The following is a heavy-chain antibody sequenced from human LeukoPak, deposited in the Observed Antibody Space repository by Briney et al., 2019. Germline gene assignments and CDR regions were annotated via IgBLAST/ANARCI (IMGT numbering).Heavy chain of an antibody. J-gene: IGHJ6*03. CDR3: ARVGVVPAENYYYMDV. D-gene: IGHD2-2*01. CDR2: IIPILGIA. Sequence: SVKVSCKASGGTFSSYTIRWVRQAPGQGLEWMGRIIPILGIANYAQKFQGRVTITADKSTSTAYMELSSLRSEDTAVYYCARVGVVPAENYYYMDVWGKGTTVTVSS. V-gene: IGHV1-69*02. CDR1: GGTFSSYT.